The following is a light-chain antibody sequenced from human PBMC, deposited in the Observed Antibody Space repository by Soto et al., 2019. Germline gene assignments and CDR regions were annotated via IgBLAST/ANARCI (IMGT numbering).Light chain of an antibody. CDR2: GAS. CDR1: QSVSSN. Sequence: ETVMTQSPATLSVSPGQRATLSCRASQSVSSNLAWYQQKPGQAPRLLIYGASTMASGFPARFSGSGSETEFTLTISSLQSEDFAVYYCQQYNNWPPTFGQGTRLEIK. CDR3: QQYNNWPPT. V-gene: IGKV3-15*01. J-gene: IGKJ5*01.